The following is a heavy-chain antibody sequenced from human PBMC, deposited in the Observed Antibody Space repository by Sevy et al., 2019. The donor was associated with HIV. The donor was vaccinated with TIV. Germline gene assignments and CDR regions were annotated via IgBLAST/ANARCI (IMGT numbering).Heavy chain of an antibody. CDR1: GFTFNSYW. CDR2: INSDGSST. J-gene: IGHJ6*02. CDR3: AGPGAMQFFGCCGMDV. D-gene: IGHD2-2*01. V-gene: IGHV3-74*01. Sequence: GGSLRLSCAASGFTFNSYWMHWVRQAPGKGLVWVSRINSDGSSTSYADSVKGRFTISRDNAKNTLYLQMDTLRAEDTATYFCAGPGAMQFFGCCGMDVWGQGTTVTVSS.